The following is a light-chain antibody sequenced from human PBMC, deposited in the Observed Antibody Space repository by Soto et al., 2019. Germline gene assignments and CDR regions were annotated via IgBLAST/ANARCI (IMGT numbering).Light chain of an antibody. V-gene: IGLV1-47*01. CDR3: AAWDNILGGPA. CDR1: NSNIGSKY. CDR2: RNN. Sequence: QSVLTQPPSASGTPGQRVSISCSGSNSNIGSKYVYWYQQLPGTAPKLLMYRNNQRPSGVPDRFSGSKSGTSAPLAISGLRSEDEADYYCAAWDNILGGPAFGGGTKVTVL. J-gene: IGLJ2*01.